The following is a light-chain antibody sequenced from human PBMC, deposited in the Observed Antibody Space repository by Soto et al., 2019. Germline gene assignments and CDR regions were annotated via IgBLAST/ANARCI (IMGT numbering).Light chain of an antibody. V-gene: IGKV1D-13*01. CDR3: QQLNNDP. CDR1: QGISSA. J-gene: IGKJ3*01. Sequence: AIQLTQSPSSLSASVGDRVTITCRASQGISSAVAWYQQKPGKAPKLLIYDASSLESGVPSRFSGSGSGTDFTLTISSLQPEDFATYYCQQLNNDPFGPGTKVDIK. CDR2: DAS.